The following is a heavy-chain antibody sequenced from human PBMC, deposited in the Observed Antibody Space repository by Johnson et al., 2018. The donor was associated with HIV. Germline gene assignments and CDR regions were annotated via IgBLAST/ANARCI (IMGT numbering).Heavy chain of an antibody. CDR2: IQFAGSHK. CDR1: GFSFSNYA. V-gene: IGHV3-30*02. Sequence: QMQLVESGGGVVQPGGSLRLTCKASGFSFSNYAIHWVRQAPGKGLEWVTFIQFAGSHKYYADSVKGRFTISRDNSKNTLYLQMNSLNAEDTAVYCCSKATGGYWGDDFDIWGQGTMVTVSS. J-gene: IGHJ3*02. D-gene: IGHD2-8*02. CDR3: SKATGGYWGDDFDI.